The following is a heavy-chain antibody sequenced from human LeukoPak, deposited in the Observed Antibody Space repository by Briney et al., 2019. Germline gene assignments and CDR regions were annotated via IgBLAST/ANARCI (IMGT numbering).Heavy chain of an antibody. V-gene: IGHV4-39*07. J-gene: IGHJ6*03. CDR2: IYYSGST. CDR1: GGSISSSSYY. D-gene: IGHD3-16*02. Sequence: ASETLSLTCTVSGGSISSSSYYWGRIRQPPGKGLEWIESIYYSGSTYYNPSLKSRVTISVDTSKNQFSLKLGSATAADTAVYYCARERYRPRGYYYMDVWGKGTTVTISS. CDR3: ARERYRPRGYYYMDV.